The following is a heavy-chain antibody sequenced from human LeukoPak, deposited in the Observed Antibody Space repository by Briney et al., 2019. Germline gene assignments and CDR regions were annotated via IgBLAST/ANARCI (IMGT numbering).Heavy chain of an antibody. CDR3: ARAYYYDSSGYQNWFDL. Sequence: PGGSLRLSCAASGFTFSSYEMNWVRQAPGKGLEWVSYISSSGSTIYYADSVKGRFTISRDDAKNSLYLQMNSLRAEDTAVYFCARAYYYDSSGYQNWFDLWGQGTLVTVSS. V-gene: IGHV3-48*03. CDR1: GFTFSSYE. CDR2: ISSSGSTI. J-gene: IGHJ5*02. D-gene: IGHD3-22*01.